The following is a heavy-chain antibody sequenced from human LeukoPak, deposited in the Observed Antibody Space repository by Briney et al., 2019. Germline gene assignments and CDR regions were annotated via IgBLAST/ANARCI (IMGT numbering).Heavy chain of an antibody. CDR2: IYYSGST. CDR3: ASGSTYYYDSSGYYRYYYYYMDV. V-gene: IGHV4-34*01. Sequence: PSETLSLTCAVYGGSFSGYYWSWIRQPPGKGLEWIGSIYYSGSTYYNPSLESRVTISVDTSKNQFSLKLSSVTAADTAVYYCASGSTYYYDSSGYYRYYYYYMDVWGKETTVTVSS. CDR1: GGSFSGYY. J-gene: IGHJ6*03. D-gene: IGHD3-22*01.